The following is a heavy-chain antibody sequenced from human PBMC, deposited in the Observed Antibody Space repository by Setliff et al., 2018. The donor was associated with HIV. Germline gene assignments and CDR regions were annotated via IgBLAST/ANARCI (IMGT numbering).Heavy chain of an antibody. CDR2: ISAYSDET. D-gene: IGHD3-10*01. Sequence: ASVKVSCKASGYTFTSYGISWVRQAPGQGLEWMGWISAYSDETSSSQNLQGRLTMTTDTSTGTAYMELRSLTSEDTAIYYCARDFGGRWTFDYWGQGTLVTVSS. CDR3: ARDFGGRWTFDY. CDR1: GYTFTSYG. J-gene: IGHJ4*02. V-gene: IGHV1-18*01.